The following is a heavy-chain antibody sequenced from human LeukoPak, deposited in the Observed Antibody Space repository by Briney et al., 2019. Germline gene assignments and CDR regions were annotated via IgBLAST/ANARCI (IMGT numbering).Heavy chain of an antibody. CDR1: GGSISSSGYY. Sequence: SETLSLTCAVSGGSISSSGYYWGWIRQPPGKGLEWIGSIYYSGSTYYNPSLKSRVTISVDTSKNQFSLKLSSVTAADTAVYYCRGYREITMIVVGGYYFDYWGQGTLVTVSS. CDR3: RGYREITMIVVGGYYFDY. D-gene: IGHD3-22*01. CDR2: IYYSGST. J-gene: IGHJ4*02. V-gene: IGHV4-39*01.